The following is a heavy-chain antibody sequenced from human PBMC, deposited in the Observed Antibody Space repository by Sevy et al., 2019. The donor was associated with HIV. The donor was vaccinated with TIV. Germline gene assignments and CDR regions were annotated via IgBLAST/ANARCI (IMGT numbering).Heavy chain of an antibody. CDR3: ARPGTTWGYYYYGMDV. J-gene: IGHJ6*02. D-gene: IGHD1-7*01. Sequence: ASVKVSCKASGYTFTSYDINWVRQATGRGLEWMGWMNPNSGNTGYAQKFQGRVTMTRNTSISPAYMELSSLRSEDTAVYYCARPGTTWGYYYYGMDVWGQGTTVTVSS. CDR1: GYTFTSYD. V-gene: IGHV1-8*01. CDR2: MNPNSGNT.